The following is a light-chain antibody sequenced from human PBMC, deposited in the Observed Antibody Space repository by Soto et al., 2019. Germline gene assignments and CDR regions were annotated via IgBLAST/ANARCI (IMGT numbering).Light chain of an antibody. CDR1: QSVSRY. V-gene: IGKV3-11*01. CDR2: DAS. Sequence: EIVLTQSPATLSLSPGERATLSCRASQSVSRYLAWYQQKPGQAPRLLIYDASNRATGIPARFIGSGSETDFTLTIRSLEPEDFAVYYCQQRSNSPLTCGGGTKV. CDR3: QQRSNSPLT. J-gene: IGKJ4*01.